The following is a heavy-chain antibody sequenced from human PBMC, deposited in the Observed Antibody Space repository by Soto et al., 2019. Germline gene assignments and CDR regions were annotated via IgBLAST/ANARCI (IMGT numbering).Heavy chain of an antibody. Sequence: QVQLVESGGGVVQSGRSLRLSCAASGFTFSSYGMHWVRQAPGKGLEWVAVISYDGSNKYYADSVKGRFTISRDNSKNTLYLQMNSLRAEDTAVYYCAKEGRLGDFDYWGQGTLVTVSS. CDR2: ISYDGSNK. CDR1: GFTFSSYG. V-gene: IGHV3-30*18. D-gene: IGHD6-25*01. CDR3: AKEGRLGDFDY. J-gene: IGHJ4*02.